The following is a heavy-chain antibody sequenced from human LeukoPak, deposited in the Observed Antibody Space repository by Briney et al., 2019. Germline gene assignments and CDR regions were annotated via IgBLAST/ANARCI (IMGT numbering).Heavy chain of an antibody. V-gene: IGHV3-30*02. CDR1: GFTFSSYG. D-gene: IGHD3-22*01. J-gene: IGHJ4*02. CDR3: AKDRHYYDSSGYYYTYFDY. Sequence: PGGSLRLSCAASGFTFSSYGMHWVRQAPGKGLEWVAVIWYDGSNKYYADSVKGRFTISRDNSKNTLYLQMNSLRAEDTAVYYCAKDRHYYDSSGYYYTYFDYWGQGTLVTVSS. CDR2: IWYDGSNK.